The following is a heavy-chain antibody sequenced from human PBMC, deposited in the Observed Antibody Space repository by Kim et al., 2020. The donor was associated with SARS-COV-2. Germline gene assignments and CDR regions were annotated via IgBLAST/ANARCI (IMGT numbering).Heavy chain of an antibody. CDR2: IGTAGDT. J-gene: IGHJ3*02. CDR1: GFTFSSYD. D-gene: IGHD3-16*01. Sequence: GGSLRLSCAASGFTFSSYDMHWVRQATGKGLEWVSAIGTAGDTYYPGSVKGRFTISRENAKNSLYLQMNSLRAGDTAVYYCARGRYGQGEGTFDIWGQGTMVTVSS. V-gene: IGHV3-13*01. CDR3: ARGRYGQGEGTFDI.